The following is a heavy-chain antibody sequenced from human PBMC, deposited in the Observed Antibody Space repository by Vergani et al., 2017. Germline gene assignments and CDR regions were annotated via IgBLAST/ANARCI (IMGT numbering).Heavy chain of an antibody. V-gene: IGHV3-23*04. CDR3: AKVRRRSIVATIIVYYFDY. Sequence: EVQLVESGGGLVQPGRSLRLSCAASGFTFDDYAMHWVRQAPGKGLEWVSAISGSGGSTYYADSVKGRFTISRDNSKNTLYLQMNSLRAEDTAVYYCAKVRRRSIVATIIVYYFDYWGQGTLVTVSS. J-gene: IGHJ4*02. CDR2: ISGSGGST. D-gene: IGHD5-12*01. CDR1: GFTFDDYA.